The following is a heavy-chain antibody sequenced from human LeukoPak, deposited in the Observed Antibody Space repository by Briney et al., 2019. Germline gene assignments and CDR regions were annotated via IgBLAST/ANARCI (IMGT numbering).Heavy chain of an antibody. CDR3: AKQPVGATTDN. V-gene: IGHV3-23*01. D-gene: IGHD1-26*01. CDR2: ISGSADST. Sequence: QPGGSLRLSCAASGFTFSIYAMSWVRQAPGKGLEWVSVISGSADSTYYADSVKGRFTISRDNSKNTLFLQMNSLRAEDTAVYYCAKQPVGATTDNWGQGTLVTVSS. J-gene: IGHJ4*02. CDR1: GFTFSIYA.